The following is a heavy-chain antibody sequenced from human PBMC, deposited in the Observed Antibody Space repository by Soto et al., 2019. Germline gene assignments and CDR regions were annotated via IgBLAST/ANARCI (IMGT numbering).Heavy chain of an antibody. CDR1: GGSFSGYY. Sequence: SETLSLTCAVYGGSFSGYYWSWIRQPPGKGLEWIGEINHSGSTNYNPSLKSRVTISVDTSKNQFSLKLSSVTAADTAVYYCGRGPRGRDGYTRRYYYYGMDVWGQGTTVTVSS. CDR2: INHSGST. CDR3: GRGPRGRDGYTRRYYYYGMDV. J-gene: IGHJ6*02. V-gene: IGHV4-34*01. D-gene: IGHD5-12*01.